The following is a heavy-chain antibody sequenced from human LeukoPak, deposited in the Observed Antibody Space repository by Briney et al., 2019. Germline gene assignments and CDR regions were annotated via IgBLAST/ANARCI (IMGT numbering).Heavy chain of an antibody. D-gene: IGHD2-2*02. CDR3: AKDQIVVVPAAITGENWFDP. V-gene: IGHV3-23*01. Sequence: GGSLRLSCAASGFTFSSYAMSWVRQAPGKGLEWVSAISGSGGSTYYADSVKGRFTISRDNSKNTLYLQMNSLRAEDTAVYYWAKDQIVVVPAAITGENWFDPWGQGTLVTVSS. J-gene: IGHJ5*02. CDR1: GFTFSSYA. CDR2: ISGSGGST.